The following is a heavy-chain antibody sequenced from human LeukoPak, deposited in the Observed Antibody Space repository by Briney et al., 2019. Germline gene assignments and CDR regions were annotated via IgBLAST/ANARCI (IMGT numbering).Heavy chain of an antibody. CDR3: ARVQSGLVGATSDYYYYYYMDV. CDR2: MNPNSGNT. D-gene: IGHD1-26*01. CDR1: GYTFTSYD. J-gene: IGHJ6*03. V-gene: IGHV1-8*01. Sequence: GASVKVSCKASGYTFTSYDINWVRQATGQGLEWMGWMNPNSGNTGYAQKFQGRVTMTRNTSISTAYMELSSLRSEDTAVYYCARVQSGLVGATSDYYYYYYMDVWGKGTTVTISS.